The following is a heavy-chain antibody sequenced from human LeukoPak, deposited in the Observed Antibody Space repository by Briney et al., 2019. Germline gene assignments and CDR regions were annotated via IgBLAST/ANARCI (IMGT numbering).Heavy chain of an antibody. J-gene: IGHJ4*02. CDR3: ARDRGGDYVLDY. D-gene: IGHD4-17*01. Sequence: SVKVSCKASGGTFSSYAISWVRQAPGQGLEWMGGIIPIFGTANYAQKFQGRVTITADESTSTAYVELSSLRSEDTAVYYCARDRGGDYVLDYWGQGTLVTVSS. V-gene: IGHV1-69*13. CDR1: GGTFSSYA. CDR2: IIPIFGTA.